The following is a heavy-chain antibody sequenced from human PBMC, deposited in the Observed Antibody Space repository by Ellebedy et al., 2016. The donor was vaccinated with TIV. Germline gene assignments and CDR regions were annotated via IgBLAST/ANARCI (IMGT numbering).Heavy chain of an antibody. D-gene: IGHD6-13*01. Sequence: SETLSLXCTVSGGSISSYYWSWIRQPPGKGLEWIGYIYYSGSTNYNPSLKSRVTISVDTSKNQFSLKLSSVTAADTAVYYCAREAAAGTGFDYWGQGTLVTVSS. CDR1: GGSISSYY. CDR2: IYYSGST. CDR3: AREAAAGTGFDY. V-gene: IGHV4-59*01. J-gene: IGHJ4*02.